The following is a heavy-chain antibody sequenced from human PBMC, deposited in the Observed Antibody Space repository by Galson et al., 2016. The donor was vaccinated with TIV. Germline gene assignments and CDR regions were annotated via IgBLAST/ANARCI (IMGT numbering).Heavy chain of an antibody. CDR3: AKLSGASDGFDI. J-gene: IGHJ3*02. V-gene: IGHV3-9*01. CDR2: ISWNSDSI. Sequence: SLTLSCAASGFTFHHYAMHWVRQVPGKGLEWVSGISWNSDSIDYADSVKGRFTISRDNAENSLHLQMNSLSADDTALYYCAKLSGASDGFDIGGQGTLVTVSS. D-gene: IGHD1-26*01. CDR1: GFTFHHYA.